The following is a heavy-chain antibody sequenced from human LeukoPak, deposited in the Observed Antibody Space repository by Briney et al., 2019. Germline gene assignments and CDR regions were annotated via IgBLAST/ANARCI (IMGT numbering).Heavy chain of an antibody. CDR2: IYYSGST. J-gene: IGHJ5*02. V-gene: IGHV4-59*08. CDR3: ARHSFCGIAAAGTFWFDP. Sequence: PSETLSVTCTVSGGSISSYYWSWMRQPPGKGLEWIGYIYYSGSTNYNPSLKSRVTISVDTSTNQFSLTLSSVTPADTAVYYCARHSFCGIAAAGTFWFDPWGQGTLVTVSS. CDR1: GGSISSYY. D-gene: IGHD6-13*01.